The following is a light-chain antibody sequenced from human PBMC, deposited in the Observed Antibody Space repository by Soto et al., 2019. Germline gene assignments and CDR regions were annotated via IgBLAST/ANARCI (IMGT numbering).Light chain of an antibody. J-gene: IGKJ4*01. Sequence: DIQLTQSPSSLSASVGDRVTITCRASQAISSYLARYQQKPGKVPELLIYATSTLQSGAPSRFSGSGSGTDFTLTISSLQTEDVATYYCHKYNHAPTFGGGTKVEI. CDR3: HKYNHAPT. CDR2: ATS. CDR1: QAISSY. V-gene: IGKV1-27*01.